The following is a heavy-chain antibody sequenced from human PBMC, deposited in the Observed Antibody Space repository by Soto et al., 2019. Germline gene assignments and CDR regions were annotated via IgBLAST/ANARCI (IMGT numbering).Heavy chain of an antibody. Sequence: QVQLQESGPGLVKPSGTLSLTCAVYCGSISSSHLWSLVRHYPGKGLGYIGEISHSGTSNSNPSLNRRVTLSVDKSKTQFSLALTSVTAADTAVYYCARVVLTITRGAFDAWGQGTLVIVSS. D-gene: IGHD3-9*01. CDR1: CGSISSSHL. J-gene: IGHJ3*01. CDR2: ISHSGTS. CDR3: ARVVLTITRGAFDA. V-gene: IGHV4-4*02.